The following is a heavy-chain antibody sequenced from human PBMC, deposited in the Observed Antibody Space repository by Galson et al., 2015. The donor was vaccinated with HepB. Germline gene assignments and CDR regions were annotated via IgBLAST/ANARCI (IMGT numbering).Heavy chain of an antibody. J-gene: IGHJ4*02. V-gene: IGHV3-53*01. D-gene: IGHD3-10*01. CDR1: GFTVSSNY. Sequence: SLRLSCAASGFTVSSNYMSWVRQAPGKGLEWVSVIGHNGGNTNYAESVKGRFTISRDNSKNTLYLQMNSLRAEDTALFYCAKLGGSGSYQAYFDYWGQGTLVTVSS. CDR2: IGHNGGNT. CDR3: AKLGGSGSYQAYFDY.